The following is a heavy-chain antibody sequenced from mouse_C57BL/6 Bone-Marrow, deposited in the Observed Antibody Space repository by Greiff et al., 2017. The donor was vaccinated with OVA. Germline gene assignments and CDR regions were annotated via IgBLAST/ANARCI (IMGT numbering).Heavy chain of an antibody. CDR3: TTRYYYGSSWFAY. J-gene: IGHJ3*01. V-gene: IGHV14-4*01. D-gene: IGHD1-1*01. CDR2: IDPENGDT. CDR1: GFNIKDDY. Sequence: EVQLQQSGAELVRPGASVKLSCTASGFNIKDDYMHWVKQRPEQGLEWIGWIDPENGDTEYASKFQGKATITADTSSNTAYLQLSSLTSEDTAGYYCTTRYYYGSSWFAYWGQGTLVTVSA.